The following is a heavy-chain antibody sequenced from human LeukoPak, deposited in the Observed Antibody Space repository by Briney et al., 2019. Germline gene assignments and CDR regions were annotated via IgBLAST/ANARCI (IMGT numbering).Heavy chain of an antibody. CDR1: GFTFSSYA. Sequence: GGSLRLSCAASGFTFSSYAMSWVRQAPGKGLEWVSAISGSGGSTYYADSVKGRLTISRDNSKNTLYLQMNSLRAEDTAVYYCAKDLRPVYYYDSSGYYPLMSYWGQGTLVTVSS. CDR2: ISGSGGST. D-gene: IGHD3-22*01. V-gene: IGHV3-23*01. CDR3: AKDLRPVYYYDSSGYYPLMSY. J-gene: IGHJ4*02.